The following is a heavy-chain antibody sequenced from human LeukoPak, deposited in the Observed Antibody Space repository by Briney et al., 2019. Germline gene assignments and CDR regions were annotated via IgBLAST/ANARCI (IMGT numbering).Heavy chain of an antibody. D-gene: IGHD3-10*01. CDR1: DESFSGYY. Sequence: ATLSLTCAVYDESFSGYYCSWIRQPPRKGLEWLGEIDHSGSTNYNPSLQSRVTISVDTSKNQFSLKVSSVSAADTAVYYCARGNRPYGEHEAFDIWGHGTTVTVSP. CDR2: IDHSGST. J-gene: IGHJ3*02. V-gene: IGHV4-34*01. CDR3: ARGNRPYGEHEAFDI.